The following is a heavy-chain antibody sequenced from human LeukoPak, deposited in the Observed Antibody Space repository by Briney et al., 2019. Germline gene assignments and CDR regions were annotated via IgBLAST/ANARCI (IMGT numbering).Heavy chain of an antibody. CDR2: VSPGDSDT. Sequence: GESLKIPCKGSGYNSISYWIGWLGQIPGKRLEGMGSVSPGDSDTRYSPSFHGQVTMSADKSISPAYLQWSSLKASDAAMYYCARAYYFDSSAYYPPWYFDLWGRGTLVTVSS. CDR1: GYNSISYW. D-gene: IGHD3-22*01. J-gene: IGHJ2*01. CDR3: ARAYYFDSSAYYPPWYFDL. V-gene: IGHV5-51*01.